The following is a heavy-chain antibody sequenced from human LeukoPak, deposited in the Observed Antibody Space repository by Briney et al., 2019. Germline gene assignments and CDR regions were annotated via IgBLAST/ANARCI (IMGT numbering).Heavy chain of an antibody. CDR2: TYYRSKWYN. Sequence: SQTLSLTCAISGDSVSSNSAAWNWLRQSPSRGLEWLGRTYYRSKWYNDYAVSVKSRITINPDTSKNQFSLQLNSVTPEDTAVYYCAHSLGADWYFDLWGRGTLVTVSS. CDR3: AHSLGADWYFDL. CDR1: GDSVSSNSAA. V-gene: IGHV6-1*01. D-gene: IGHD3-16*01. J-gene: IGHJ2*01.